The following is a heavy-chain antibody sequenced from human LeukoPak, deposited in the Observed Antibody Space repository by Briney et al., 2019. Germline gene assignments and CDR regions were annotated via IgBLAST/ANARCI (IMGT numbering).Heavy chain of an antibody. V-gene: IGHV4-39*02. CDR1: GGSISSSSYY. D-gene: IGHD3/OR15-3a*01. CDR2: IYYSGST. CDR3: ARDLDSLAAFDI. J-gene: IGHJ3*02. Sequence: PSETLSLTCTVSGGSISSSSYYWGWIRQPPGKGLEWIGSIYYSGSTYYNPSLKSRVTISVDTSKNQFSLKLSSVTAADTAVYYCARDLDSLAAFDIWGQGTMVTVSS.